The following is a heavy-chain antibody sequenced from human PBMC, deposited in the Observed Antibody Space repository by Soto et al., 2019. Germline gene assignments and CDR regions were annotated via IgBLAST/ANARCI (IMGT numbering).Heavy chain of an antibody. Sequence: GGSLRLSCSASGFTFSNYAMSWVRQAPGKGLEWVASISGSGRSTNYADSVKGRFTISRDNSKNTLAVQMSSLRAEDTAVYYCSRDGGNICSGGSCYFQAPDYWGQGTMVTVSS. D-gene: IGHD2-15*01. J-gene: IGHJ4*02. CDR1: GFTFSNYA. CDR3: SRDGGNICSGGSCYFQAPDY. V-gene: IGHV3-23*01. CDR2: ISGSGRST.